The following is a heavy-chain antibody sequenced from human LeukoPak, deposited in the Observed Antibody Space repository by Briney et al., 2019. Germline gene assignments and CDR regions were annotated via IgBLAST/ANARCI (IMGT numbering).Heavy chain of an antibody. CDR1: GGTFSSYA. V-gene: IGHV1-69*04. J-gene: IGHJ3*02. Sequence: SVKVSCKASGGTFSSYAISWVRQAPGQGLEWMGRIIPILGIANYAQKFQGRVTITADKSTSTAYMELSSLRSEDTAVYYCARVWESGSGSYRASDIWGQGTMVTVSS. CDR3: ARVWESGSGSYRASDI. D-gene: IGHD1-26*01. CDR2: IIPILGIA.